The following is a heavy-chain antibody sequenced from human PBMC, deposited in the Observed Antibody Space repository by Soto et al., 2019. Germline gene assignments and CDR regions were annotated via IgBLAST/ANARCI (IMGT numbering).Heavy chain of an antibody. CDR2: FRTGGDDGTT. D-gene: IGHD3-10*01. Sequence: PGGSLRLSCAASGFTFSSYSMSWVRQAPGKGLEWVSGFRTGGDDGTTYYADSVKGRFTISRDNSKSTLFLQMNSLRVEDTAIYYCAKKVNSGPGSQYFDYWGQGTLVTVSS. CDR3: AKKVNSGPGSQYFDY. V-gene: IGHV3-23*01. J-gene: IGHJ4*02. CDR1: GFTFSSYS.